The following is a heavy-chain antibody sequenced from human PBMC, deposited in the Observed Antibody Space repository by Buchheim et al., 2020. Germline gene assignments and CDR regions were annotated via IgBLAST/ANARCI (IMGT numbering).Heavy chain of an antibody. V-gene: IGHV3-30*18. CDR1: GFTFSSYG. CDR3: AKELRDCSSTSCYHEYYYYYYGMDV. J-gene: IGHJ6*02. D-gene: IGHD2-2*01. CDR2: ISYDGSNK. Sequence: QVQLVESGGGVVQPGRSPRLSCAASGFTFSSYGMHWVRQAPGKGLEWVAVISYDGSNKYYADSVKGRFTISRDNSKNTLYLQMNSLRAEDTAVYYCAKELRDCSSTSCYHEYYYYYYGMDVWGQGTT.